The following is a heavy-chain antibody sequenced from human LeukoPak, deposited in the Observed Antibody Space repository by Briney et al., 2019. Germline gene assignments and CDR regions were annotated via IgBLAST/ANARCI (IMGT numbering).Heavy chain of an antibody. Sequence: PSETLSLTCTASGGSLSSYYWSWIRQPPGKGLEWIGYIYYSGSTKYKPSLKSRVTISVDTSKNQFSLKLSSVTAADTAVYYCAGGRFLDAFDIWGQGTMVTVSS. CDR1: GGSLSSYY. CDR3: AGGRFLDAFDI. J-gene: IGHJ3*02. D-gene: IGHD3-3*01. CDR2: IYYSGST. V-gene: IGHV4-59*01.